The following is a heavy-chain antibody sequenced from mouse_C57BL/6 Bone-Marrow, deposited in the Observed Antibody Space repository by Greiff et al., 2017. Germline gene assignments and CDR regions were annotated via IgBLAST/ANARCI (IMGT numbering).Heavy chain of an antibody. CDR3: SRQVTTVLATKYFDV. CDR2: IRGGGGNT. CDR1: GFTFSSYT. D-gene: IGHD1-1*01. V-gene: IGHV5-9*01. J-gene: IGHJ1*03. Sequence: DVMLVESGGGLVKPGGSLKLSCAASGFTFSSYTMSWVRQTPEKRLQWVAAIRGGGGNTYYPDSVKGRFTISRDNDKNILYLQMSSLRSEDTALYYCSRQVTTVLATKYFDVWGTGTTVTVSS.